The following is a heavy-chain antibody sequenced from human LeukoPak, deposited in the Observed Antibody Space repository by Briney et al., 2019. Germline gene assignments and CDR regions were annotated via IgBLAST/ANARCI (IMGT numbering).Heavy chain of an antibody. J-gene: IGHJ6*04. D-gene: IGHD5-18*01. CDR1: GFTFSSYG. V-gene: IGHV3-30*18. Sequence: GGSLRLSCAVSGFTFSSYGMHWVRQAPGKGLEWVAVISYDGSDKYYADSVKGRFTISRDNSKNTLYLQMNSLRAEDTAVYYCAKVPPVDTAMALDGMDVWGKGTTVTVSS. CDR3: AKVPPVDTAMALDGMDV. CDR2: ISYDGSDK.